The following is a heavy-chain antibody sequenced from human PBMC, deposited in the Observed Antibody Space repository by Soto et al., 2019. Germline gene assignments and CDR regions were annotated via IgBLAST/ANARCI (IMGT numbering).Heavy chain of an antibody. CDR2: ISAYNGNT. J-gene: IGHJ6*02. CDR1: GYTFTSYG. D-gene: IGHD6-19*01. CDR3: AREGSSGLLNVYYYYGMDV. V-gene: IGHV1-18*01. Sequence: QVQLVQSGAEVKKPGASVKVSCKASGYTFTSYGISWVRQAPGQGLEWMGWISAYNGNTNYAQKLQGRVTMTTDTSTSKGYMELRSLRSDDTAVYYCAREGSSGLLNVYYYYGMDVWGQGTTVTVSS.